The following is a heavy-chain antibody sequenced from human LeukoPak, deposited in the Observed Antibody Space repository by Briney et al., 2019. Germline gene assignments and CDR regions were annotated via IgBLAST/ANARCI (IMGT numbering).Heavy chain of an antibody. Sequence: SETLSLTCSVSSDSISIYDWSWIRQPAGKGLEGLGQIFTSGSATYNSSLKSRLTMSVDKSKNQVSLKLISVTAADTAIYYCARHSPSGWYFFDFWGRGTLVTVSS. CDR3: ARHSPSGWYFFDF. V-gene: IGHV4-4*07. CDR2: IFTSGSA. CDR1: SDSISIYD. J-gene: IGHJ4*02. D-gene: IGHD6-19*01.